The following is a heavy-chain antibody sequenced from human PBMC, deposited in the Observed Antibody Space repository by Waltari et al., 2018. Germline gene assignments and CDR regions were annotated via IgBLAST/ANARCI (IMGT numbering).Heavy chain of an antibody. J-gene: IGHJ6*03. V-gene: IGHV4-4*07. CDR1: GGSISSYY. D-gene: IGHD6-19*01. Sequence: QVQLQESGPGLVKPSETLSLTCTVSGGSISSYYWSWIRQPAGKGLGWIGRIYTSGSTNYNPSLKSRVTMSVDTSKNQFSLKLSSVTAADTAVYYCARDYIAVAGTGGYYYYYYMDVWGKGTTVTISS. CDR3: ARDYIAVAGTGGYYYYYYMDV. CDR2: IYTSGST.